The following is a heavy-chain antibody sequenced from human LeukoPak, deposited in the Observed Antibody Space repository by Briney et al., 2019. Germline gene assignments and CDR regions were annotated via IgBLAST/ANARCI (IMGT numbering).Heavy chain of an antibody. Sequence: GGSLRLSCAASGFSFSKYGLHWVRQAPGKGLQWVAMIWYDGSQRYYVDSVKGRFTISRDSSKNTMFLQMNSLTDKDTAVYYCAIENFDSGGPGSGSPAFDIWGQGTMVSVSS. D-gene: IGHD3-22*01. CDR3: AIENFDSGGPGSGSPAFDI. CDR1: GFSFSKYG. CDR2: IWYDGSQR. V-gene: IGHV3-30*02. J-gene: IGHJ3*02.